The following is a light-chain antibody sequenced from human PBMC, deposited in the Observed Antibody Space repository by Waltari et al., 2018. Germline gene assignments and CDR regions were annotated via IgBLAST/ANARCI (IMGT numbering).Light chain of an antibody. CDR2: DVN. Sequence: QSALTQPASVSASPGQSISISCTETSSDVGDYNYVSWYQQPPGKAPKLIIYDVNKRPSGVSNRFSAPKSGNTASLTISGLQPEDEADYYCSSYTRSSTFLFGGGTKLTVL. V-gene: IGLV2-14*01. CDR1: SSDVGDYNY. J-gene: IGLJ3*02. CDR3: SSYTRSSTFL.